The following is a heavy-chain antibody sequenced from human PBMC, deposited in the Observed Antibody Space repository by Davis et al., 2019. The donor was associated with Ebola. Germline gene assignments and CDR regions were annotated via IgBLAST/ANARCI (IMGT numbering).Heavy chain of an antibody. Sequence: ASVKVSCKASGYTFTSYGMHWVRQAPGQGLEWMGWISAYNGNTNYAQKLQGRVTMTTDTSTSTAYMELRSLRSDDTAVYYCARTAGRLRLGELSLSGTFDYWGQGTLVTVSS. V-gene: IGHV1-18*01. D-gene: IGHD3-16*02. CDR3: ARTAGRLRLGELSLSGTFDY. J-gene: IGHJ4*02. CDR1: GYTFTSYG. CDR2: ISAYNGNT.